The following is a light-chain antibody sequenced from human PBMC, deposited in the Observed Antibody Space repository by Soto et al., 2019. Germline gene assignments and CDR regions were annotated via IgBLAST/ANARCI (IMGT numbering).Light chain of an antibody. CDR1: SSDVGGYNY. Sequence: QSVLTKPASVSGSPGQSITISCTGTSSDVGGYNYVSWYQQHPGKAPKLMIYEVSDRPSGVSIRFSGSKSGNTASLTISGLQTEDEAYYYCSSYTTSSTMIFGGGTKVTVL. CDR3: SSYTTSSTMI. V-gene: IGLV2-14*01. J-gene: IGLJ2*01. CDR2: EVS.